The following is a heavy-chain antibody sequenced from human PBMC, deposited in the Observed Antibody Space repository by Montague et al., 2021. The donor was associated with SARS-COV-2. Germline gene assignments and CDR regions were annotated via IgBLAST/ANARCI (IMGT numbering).Heavy chain of an antibody. V-gene: IGHV4-59*01. CDR3: ARAGTHYDDLTGHYKGNDAFHI. CDR2: IYYSGST. D-gene: IGHD3-9*01. J-gene: IGHJ3*02. CDR1: GGSISYYY. Sequence: SETLSLTCTVSGGSISYYYWNWIRQPPGKGLEWIGFIYYSGSTEYNPSLKSRVTIPLDTSKKQLSLKVTSVTAADTAVYYCARAGTHYDDLTGHYKGNDAFHIWGQGTMVAVSS.